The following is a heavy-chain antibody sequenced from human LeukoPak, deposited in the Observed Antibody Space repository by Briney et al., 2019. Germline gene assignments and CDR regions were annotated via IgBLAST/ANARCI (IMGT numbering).Heavy chain of an antibody. V-gene: IGHV4-59*01. CDR3: ARSPSGYSDY. CDR1: GGSISSYY. CDR2: IYYSGST. D-gene: IGHD3-3*01. Sequence: PSETLSLTCTVSGGSISSYYWSWIRQPPGKGPEWIGYIYYSGSTNYNPSLKSRVTISVDTSKNQFSLKLSSVTAADTAVYYCARSPSGYSDYWGQGTLVTVSS. J-gene: IGHJ4*02.